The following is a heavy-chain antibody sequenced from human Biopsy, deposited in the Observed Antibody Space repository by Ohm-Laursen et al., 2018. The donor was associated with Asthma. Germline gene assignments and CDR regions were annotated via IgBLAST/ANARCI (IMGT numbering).Heavy chain of an antibody. D-gene: IGHD3-3*02. V-gene: IGHV3-7*01. CDR1: GFTFGDYW. CDR3: ARTFHFWSPYHAEHYQL. Sequence: SLRLSCSAFGFTFGDYWMSWVRHVPGKGLEWVANIKHDGTEKNHVDSLKGRFTISRDNAKNSLYLQMNSLRAEDTAVYYCARTFHFWSPYHAEHYQLWGQGTLVTVPS. J-gene: IGHJ1*01. CDR2: IKHDGTEK.